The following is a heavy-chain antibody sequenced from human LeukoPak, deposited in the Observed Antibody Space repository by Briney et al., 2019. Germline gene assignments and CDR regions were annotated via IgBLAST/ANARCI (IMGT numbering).Heavy chain of an antibody. Sequence: ASVKVSCKASGYTFTSYDINWLRQATGQGLEWMGWMNPNSGNTGYAQKFQGRVTITADKSTSTAYMELSSLRSEDTAVYYCARDGYCSSTSCYGPQGYYYGMDVWGQGTTVTVSS. CDR3: ARDGYCSSTSCYGPQGYYYGMDV. D-gene: IGHD2-2*01. J-gene: IGHJ6*02. V-gene: IGHV1-8*01. CDR2: MNPNSGNT. CDR1: GYTFTSYD.